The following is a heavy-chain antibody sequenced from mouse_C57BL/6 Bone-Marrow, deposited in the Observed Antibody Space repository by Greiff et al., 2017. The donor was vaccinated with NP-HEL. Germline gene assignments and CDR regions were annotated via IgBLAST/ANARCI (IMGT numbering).Heavy chain of an antibody. D-gene: IGHD1-1*01. Sequence: VQLQQSGAELVKPGASVKISCKASGYAFSSYWMNWVKQRPGKGLEWIGQIYPGDGDTNYNGKFKGKATLTADKSSSTAYMQLSSLTSEDSAVYFCARGGTTVVGRGFAHWGQGTLVTVSA. J-gene: IGHJ3*01. CDR3: ARGGTTVVGRGFAH. V-gene: IGHV1-80*01. CDR2: IYPGDGDT. CDR1: GYAFSSYW.